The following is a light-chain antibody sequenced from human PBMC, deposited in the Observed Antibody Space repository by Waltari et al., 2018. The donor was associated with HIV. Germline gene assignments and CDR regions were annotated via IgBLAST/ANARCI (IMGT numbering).Light chain of an antibody. CDR3: MQATQFPHVT. CDR1: QSLVHSDGNTY. Sequence: DIVMTQTPLSSPVTLGQPASISCRSSQSLVHSDGNTYLSGLQQRPGQPPRILIYKISNLFYGVPDRFSGSGAGTDVTLKISRVEAEDVGVYYCMQATQFPHVTFGGGTKVEIK. CDR2: KIS. V-gene: IGKV2-24*01. J-gene: IGKJ4*01.